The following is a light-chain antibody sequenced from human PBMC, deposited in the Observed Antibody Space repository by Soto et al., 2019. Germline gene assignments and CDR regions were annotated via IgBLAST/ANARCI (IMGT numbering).Light chain of an antibody. CDR2: EVS. CDR1: NSDVGGHNY. Sequence: QSALTQPASVSGSLGQSITISCTGTNSDVGGHNYVSWYQHHPGKAPKLVIYEVSNRPSGVSNRFSGSKSGNTASLTISGLQAGDEADYHCSSFSSTSTLYVFGTGTKLTVL. V-gene: IGLV2-14*01. CDR3: SSFSSTSTLYV. J-gene: IGLJ1*01.